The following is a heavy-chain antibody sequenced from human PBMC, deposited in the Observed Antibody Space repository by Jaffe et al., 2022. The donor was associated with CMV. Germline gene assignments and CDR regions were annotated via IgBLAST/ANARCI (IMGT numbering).Heavy chain of an antibody. V-gene: IGHV1-3*01. CDR3: ARGGYYDYVWGSYYY. Sequence: QVQLVQSGAEVKKPGASVKVSCKASGYTFTSYAMHWVRQAPGQRLEWMGWINAGNGNTKYSQKFQGRVTITRDTSASTAYMELSSLRSEDTAVYYCARGGYYDYVWGSYYYWGQGTLVTVSS. CDR1: GYTFTSYA. CDR2: INAGNGNT. J-gene: IGHJ4*02. D-gene: IGHD3-16*01.